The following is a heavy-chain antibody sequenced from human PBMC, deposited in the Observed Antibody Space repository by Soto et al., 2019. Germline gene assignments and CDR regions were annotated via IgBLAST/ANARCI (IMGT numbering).Heavy chain of an antibody. Sequence: PSETLSLTCTVSGGSISSYYWSWIRQPAGKGLEWIGRIYTSGSTNYNPSLKSRVTMSVDTSKNQFSLKLGSVTAADTAVYYCARDRAGVLLWFGDLGYYYGMDVWGQGTTVTVSS. D-gene: IGHD3-10*01. CDR2: IYTSGST. CDR1: GGSISSYY. CDR3: ARDRAGVLLWFGDLGYYYGMDV. V-gene: IGHV4-4*07. J-gene: IGHJ6*02.